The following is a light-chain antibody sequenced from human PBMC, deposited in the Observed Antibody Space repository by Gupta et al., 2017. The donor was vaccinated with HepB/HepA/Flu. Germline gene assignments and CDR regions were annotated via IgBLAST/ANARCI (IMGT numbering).Light chain of an antibody. CDR1: QSLLHSDGTTY. J-gene: IGKJ1*01. CDR2: KVS. CDR3: MQGTHWQWT. V-gene: IGKV2-30*02. Sequence: DIVMTQSPLSLSVTLGQSASLSCRSSQSLLHSDGTTYLNWFHQRPGQSPRRLIYKVSNRAFGVPDRFSGSGTGTDFTLKISSVEAADVGVYYCMQGTHWQWTFGQGTKV.